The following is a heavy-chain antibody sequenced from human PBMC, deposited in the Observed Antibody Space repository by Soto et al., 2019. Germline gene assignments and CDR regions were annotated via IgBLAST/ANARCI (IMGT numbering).Heavy chain of an antibody. CDR1: GDTITGYY. V-gene: IGHV1-2*04. D-gene: IGHD1-26*01. CDR2: INPNSGGT. J-gene: IGHJ6*02. CDR3: ARDLGGQVGATDYYYYYGMDV. Sequence: ASVKASCKASGDTITGYYMHWVRQAPEQGLEWMGWINPNSGGTNYAQKFQGWVTMTRDTSISTAYMELSRLRSDDTAVYYCARDLGGQVGATDYYYYYGMDVWGQGTTVTVSS.